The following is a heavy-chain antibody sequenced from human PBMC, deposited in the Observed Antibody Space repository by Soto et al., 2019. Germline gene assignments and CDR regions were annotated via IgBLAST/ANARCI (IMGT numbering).Heavy chain of an antibody. D-gene: IGHD1-26*01. CDR1: GYTLSKLA. CDR3: TTDRGYSGSRFDS. J-gene: IGHJ4*02. Sequence: QIQLIQSGAEVKRPGASVKVSCKVPGYTLSKLAMHWVRQAPGKGLEWMGGFDPEDGETTYAQEFQGRVTMTEDTSTETAYMELNSLTAEDTAVYYCTTDRGYSGSRFDSWGQGTLVTVSS. CDR2: FDPEDGET. V-gene: IGHV1-24*01.